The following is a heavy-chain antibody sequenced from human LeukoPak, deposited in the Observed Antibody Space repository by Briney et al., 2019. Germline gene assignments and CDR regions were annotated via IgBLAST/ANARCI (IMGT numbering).Heavy chain of an antibody. CDR2: IYPSDSYT. CDR1: GFSFTTYL. CDR3: ARHFYSGYDLIDY. Sequence: GESLRISCQGSGFSFTTYLISWVRQMPGKGLEWMGRIYPSDSYTNYSPSFRGRVTISADKSISTAYLQLTSLRASDTAIYYCARHFYSGYDLIDYWGQGTLVTAS. D-gene: IGHD5-12*01. V-gene: IGHV5-10-1*01. J-gene: IGHJ4*02.